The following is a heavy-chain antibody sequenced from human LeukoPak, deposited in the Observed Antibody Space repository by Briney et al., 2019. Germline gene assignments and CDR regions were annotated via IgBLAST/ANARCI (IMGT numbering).Heavy chain of an antibody. Sequence: GGPLRLSCAASGFTFRSYEMNWVREAPGKGLEWVSYISTTSSHIYYADSVKGRFTISRDNAKNSLYLQMNSLRVEDTAVYYCARDLVQLWSKDYWGQGTLVTVSS. CDR3: ARDLVQLWSKDY. V-gene: IGHV3-48*03. J-gene: IGHJ4*02. CDR2: ISTTSSHI. CDR1: GFTFRSYE. D-gene: IGHD5-18*01.